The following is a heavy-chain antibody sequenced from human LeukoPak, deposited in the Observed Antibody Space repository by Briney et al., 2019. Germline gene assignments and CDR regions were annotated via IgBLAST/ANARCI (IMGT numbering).Heavy chain of an antibody. Sequence: GGSLRLSCAASGFTFSSYAMSWVRQAPGKGLEWVAAISGIGGSTYYADSVKGRFTSSRDNSKNTLYLQMNSLRAEDTAVYYCAKGRIWSGHYFDYWGQGTLVTVSS. CDR2: ISGIGGST. V-gene: IGHV3-23*01. J-gene: IGHJ4*02. CDR1: GFTFSSYA. D-gene: IGHD3-3*01. CDR3: AKGRIWSGHYFDY.